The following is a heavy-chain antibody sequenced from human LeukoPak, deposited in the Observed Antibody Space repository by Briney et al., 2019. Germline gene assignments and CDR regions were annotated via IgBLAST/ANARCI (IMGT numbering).Heavy chain of an antibody. CDR3: ARINCSSTSCYYYYYYGMDV. CDR2: ISSSGSTI. V-gene: IGHV3-48*04. CDR1: GFTFSSYA. J-gene: IGHJ6*02. D-gene: IGHD2-2*01. Sequence: PGGSLRLSCAASGFTFSSYAMSWVRQAPGKGLEWVSYISSSGSTIYYADSVKGRFTISRDNAKNSLYLQMNSLRAEDTAVYYCARINCSSTSCYYYYYYGMDVWGQGTTVTVSS.